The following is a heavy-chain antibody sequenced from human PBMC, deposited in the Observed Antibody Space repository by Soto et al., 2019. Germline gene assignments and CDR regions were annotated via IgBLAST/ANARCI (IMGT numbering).Heavy chain of an antibody. CDR2: ISGSGGST. CDR1: GFTFSSYA. D-gene: IGHD3-16*01. Sequence: GGSLRLSCAASGFTFSSYAMSWVRQAPGKGLEWVSAISGSGGSTYYADSVKGRFTISRDNSKNTLYLQMNSLRAEDTAVYYCAKDGGSGPPDYYYYYYMDVWGKGTTVTVSS. J-gene: IGHJ6*03. CDR3: AKDGGSGPPDYYYYYYMDV. V-gene: IGHV3-23*01.